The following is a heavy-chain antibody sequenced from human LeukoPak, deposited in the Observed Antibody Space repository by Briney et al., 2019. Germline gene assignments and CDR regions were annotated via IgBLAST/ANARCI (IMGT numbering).Heavy chain of an antibody. Sequence: PGGSLRLSCAASGFTFSNAWMSWVRQAPGKELEWVGRIKSKTDGGTTDYAAPVKGRFTISRDDSKNTLYLQMNSLKTEDTAVYYCTEQLAFYYYYGMDVWGKGTTVTVSS. D-gene: IGHD6-13*01. V-gene: IGHV3-15*01. CDR3: TEQLAFYYYYGMDV. CDR2: IKSKTDGGTT. CDR1: GFTFSNAW. J-gene: IGHJ6*04.